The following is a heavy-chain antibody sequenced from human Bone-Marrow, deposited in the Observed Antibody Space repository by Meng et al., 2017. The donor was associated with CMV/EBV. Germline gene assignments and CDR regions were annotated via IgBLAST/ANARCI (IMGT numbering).Heavy chain of an antibody. CDR1: GGSFSGYY. D-gene: IGHD2-2*01. Sequence: GSLRLSCAVYGGSFSGYYWSWIRQPPGKGLEWIGEINHSGSTNYNPSLKSRVTISVDTSKNQFSLKLSSVTAADTAVYYCARGGKGLSCSSTSCSFYYYGMDVWGQGTTVTVSS. CDR3: ARGGKGLSCSSTSCSFYYYGMDV. V-gene: IGHV4-34*01. CDR2: INHSGST. J-gene: IGHJ6*02.